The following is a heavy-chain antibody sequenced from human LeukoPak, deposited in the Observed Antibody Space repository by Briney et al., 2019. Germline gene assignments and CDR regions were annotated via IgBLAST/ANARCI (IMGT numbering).Heavy chain of an antibody. D-gene: IGHD3-10*01. J-gene: IGHJ4*02. CDR2: INHSGST. CDR1: GGSFSGYY. CDR3: ARNYYGSGSYFY. V-gene: IGHV4-34*01. Sequence: KPSETLSLTCAVYGGSFSGYYWSLIRQPPGKGLEWIGEINHSGSTNYNPSLKSRVTISVDTSKNQFSLKLSSVTAADTAVYYCARNYYGSGSYFYWGQGTLVTVSS.